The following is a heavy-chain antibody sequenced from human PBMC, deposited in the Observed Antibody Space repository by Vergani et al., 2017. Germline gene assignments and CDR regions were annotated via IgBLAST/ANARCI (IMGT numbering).Heavy chain of an antibody. CDR3: AKEQRLFYGDYDY. Sequence: EVQLVESGGGLVQPGGSLRLSCAASGFPFSSYSMNWVRQAPGKGLEWVSYISSSSSTIYYADSVKGRFTISRDNSKNTLYLQMNNLRAEDTAVYYCAKEQRLFYGDYDYWGQGTLVTVSS. CDR2: ISSSSSTI. D-gene: IGHD3-3*01. V-gene: IGHV3-48*01. CDR1: GFPFSSYS. J-gene: IGHJ4*02.